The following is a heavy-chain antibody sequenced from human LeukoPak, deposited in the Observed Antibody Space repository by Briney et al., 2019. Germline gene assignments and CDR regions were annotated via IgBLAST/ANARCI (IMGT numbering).Heavy chain of an antibody. V-gene: IGHV3-23*01. CDR1: GFTFRSFA. CDR3: AKDRLYSSSSGDL. J-gene: IGHJ4*02. Sequence: GGSLRLSCAASGFTFRSFAMSWVRQAPGKGLEWGSAISGSGASTYYADSVKGRLTISRDNSKDTLYLQMNSLRAEDTAVYYCAKDRLYSSSSGDLWGQGTLVTVTS. D-gene: IGHD6-13*01. CDR2: ISGSGAST.